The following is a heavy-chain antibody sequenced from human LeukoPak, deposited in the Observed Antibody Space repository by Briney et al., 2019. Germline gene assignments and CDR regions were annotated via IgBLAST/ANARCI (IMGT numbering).Heavy chain of an antibody. J-gene: IGHJ4*02. Sequence: RGSLRLSCAASGFTVSSNYMSWVRQAPGKGLEWASVIYSGGSTYYADSVKGRFTISRHNSKNTLYLQMNSLRAEDTAVYYCVTGYSLRLDYWGQGTLVTVSS. CDR3: VTGYSLRLDY. V-gene: IGHV3-53*04. D-gene: IGHD3-9*01. CDR2: IYSGGST. CDR1: GFTVSSNY.